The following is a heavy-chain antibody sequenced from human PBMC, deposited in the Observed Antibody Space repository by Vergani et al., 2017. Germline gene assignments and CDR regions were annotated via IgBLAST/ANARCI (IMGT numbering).Heavy chain of an antibody. Sequence: QVQLQESGPGLVKPSETLSLTCTVSGYSISSGYYWGWIRQPPGKGLEWIGSIYHSGSTYYNPSLKSRVTISVDTSKNQFSLKLSSVTAADTAVYYCARLLGIAVAAIWGQGTLVTVSS. V-gene: IGHV4-38-2*02. D-gene: IGHD6-19*01. CDR2: IYHSGST. J-gene: IGHJ4*02. CDR3: ARLLGIAVAAI. CDR1: GYSISSGYY.